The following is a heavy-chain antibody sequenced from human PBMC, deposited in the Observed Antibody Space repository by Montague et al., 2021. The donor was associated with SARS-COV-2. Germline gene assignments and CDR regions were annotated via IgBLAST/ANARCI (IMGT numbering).Heavy chain of an antibody. CDR1: GGSFSGYY. D-gene: IGHD6-6*01. V-gene: IGHV4-34*01. CDR3: ARGVRQLGVRYYYYYIDV. Sequence: SETLSLTCAVYGGSFSGYYWSWIRQPPGKGLEWIGEINHSGSTNYNPSLKSRVTISMDTSKNQFSLKLGSVTAADTAVYYCARGVRQLGVRYYYYYIDVWDKGTPVTVSS. J-gene: IGHJ6*03. CDR2: INHSGST.